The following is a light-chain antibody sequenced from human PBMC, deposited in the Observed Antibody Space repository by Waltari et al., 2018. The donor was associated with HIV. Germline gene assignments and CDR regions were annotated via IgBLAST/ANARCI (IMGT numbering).Light chain of an antibody. Sequence: EIVLTQSPATLSLSPGERATLFCMSSQTVRNYLAWYKQKPGQAPRLLIYDASNRAPGIPARFSGSGSGTDFTLTISSLEPEDFAVYYCQQRGNWPRVTFGGGTKVEIK. J-gene: IGKJ4*01. V-gene: IGKV3-11*01. CDR3: QQRGNWPRVT. CDR2: DAS. CDR1: QTVRNY.